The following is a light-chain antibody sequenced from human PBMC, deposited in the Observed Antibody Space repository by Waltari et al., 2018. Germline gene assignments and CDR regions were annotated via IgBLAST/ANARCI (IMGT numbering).Light chain of an antibody. CDR1: DSVGIY. CDR2: HAS. Sequence: ETVLTQSPGTLSLSQGERATLSCKASDSVGIYLAWYQQKPGQAPRLLIYHASNRATGIPDRFSGSGSGTDFSLTISRLEPEDSAVYYCQKYVSLPATFGQGTKVEI. V-gene: IGKV3-20*01. J-gene: IGKJ1*01. CDR3: QKYVSLPAT.